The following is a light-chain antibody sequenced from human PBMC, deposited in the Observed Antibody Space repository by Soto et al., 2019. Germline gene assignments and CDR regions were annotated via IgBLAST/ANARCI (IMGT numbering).Light chain of an antibody. CDR3: QQYNNWPWT. Sequence: EIVLTHSPATLSVSPCGRATLSFRASQSISDTLAWYQQKPGQAPRLLIYSASRGATGFPARFSGSGPGTDFTLTISSLQSEDFAVYYCQQYNNWPWTFGQGTKVDI. J-gene: IGKJ1*01. CDR1: QSISDT. CDR2: SAS. V-gene: IGKV3-15*01.